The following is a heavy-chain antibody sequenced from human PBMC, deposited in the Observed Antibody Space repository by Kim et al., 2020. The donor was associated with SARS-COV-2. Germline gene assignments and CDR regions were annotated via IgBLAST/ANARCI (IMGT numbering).Heavy chain of an antibody. CDR3: ARQSITMVRGVIISHFDY. D-gene: IGHD3-10*01. CDR2: IDPSDSYT. V-gene: IGHV5-10-1*01. Sequence: GESLKISCKGSGYSFTSYWISWVRQMPGKGLEWMGRIDPSDSYTNYSPSFQGHVTISADKSISTAYLQWSSLKASDTAMYYCARQSITMVRGVIISHFDYWGQGTLVTVSS. CDR1: GYSFTSYW. J-gene: IGHJ4*02.